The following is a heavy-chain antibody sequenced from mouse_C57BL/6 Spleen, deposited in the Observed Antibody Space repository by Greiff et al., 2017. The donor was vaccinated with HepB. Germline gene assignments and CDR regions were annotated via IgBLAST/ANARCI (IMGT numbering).Heavy chain of an antibody. D-gene: IGHD2-4*01. J-gene: IGHJ1*03. V-gene: IGHV1-64*01. CDR1: GYTFTSYW. CDR3: ARRRIYYDTDWYFDV. CDR2: IHPNSGST. Sequence: QVQLKQPGAELVKPGASVKLSCKASGYTFTSYWMHWVKQRPGQGLEWIGMIHPNSGSTNYNEKFKSKATLTVDKSSSTAYMQLSSLTSEDSAVYYCARRRIYYDTDWYFDVWGTGTTVTVSS.